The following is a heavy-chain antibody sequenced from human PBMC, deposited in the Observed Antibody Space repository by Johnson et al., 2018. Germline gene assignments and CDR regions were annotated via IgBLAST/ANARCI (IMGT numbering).Heavy chain of an antibody. J-gene: IGHJ6*03. CDR1: GFTFSSYD. V-gene: IGHV3-13*01. CDR3: AKAPDYYYYYMDV. Sequence: VQLVQSGGGVVQPGRSLRLSYAASGFTFSSYDMHWVRQATGKGLEWVSAIGTAGDTYYPGSVKGRFTISRENAKNSLYLQMNSLRAEDTAVYYCAKAPDYYYYYMDVWGKGTTVTVSS. CDR2: IGTAGDT.